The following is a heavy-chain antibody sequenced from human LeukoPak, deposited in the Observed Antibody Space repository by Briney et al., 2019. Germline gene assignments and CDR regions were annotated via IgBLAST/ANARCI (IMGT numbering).Heavy chain of an antibody. Sequence: GGSLRLSCAASGFTFRDFWMSWMRQAPGKGLEWVANIKYDGDGEYYVDSVKGRFTISRDNAKNSLYLQLNSLRVEDTAVYYCRSGGAAPGAFDNWGQGTLVTVSP. CDR2: IKYDGDGE. CDR3: RSGGAAPGAFDN. J-gene: IGHJ4*02. D-gene: IGHD4/OR15-4a*01. CDR1: GFTFRDFW. V-gene: IGHV3-7*01.